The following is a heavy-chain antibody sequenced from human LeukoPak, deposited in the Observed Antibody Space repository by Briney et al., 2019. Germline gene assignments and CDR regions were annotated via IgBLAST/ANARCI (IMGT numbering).Heavy chain of an antibody. D-gene: IGHD3-3*01. CDR2: IYYSGST. CDR3: ARTTQCYYYDFWSGYCPTIFDY. V-gene: IGHV4-39*01. CDR1: GGSISSSSYY. Sequence: PSETLSLTCTVSGGSISSSSYYWGWIRQPPGKGLEWIGSIYYSGSTYYNPSLKSRVTISVDTSKNQFSLKLSSVTAADTAVYYCARTTQCYYYDFWSGYCPTIFDYWGQGTLVTVSS. J-gene: IGHJ4*02.